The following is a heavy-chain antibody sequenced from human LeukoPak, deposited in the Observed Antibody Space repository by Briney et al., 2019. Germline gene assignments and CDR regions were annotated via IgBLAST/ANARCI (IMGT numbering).Heavy chain of an antibody. CDR1: GFTVSLSY. Sequence: PGGSLRLSCAASGFTVSLSYLSWVRQAPGKGLEWVSGIYGGGTTFFADSVKGRVIMYRDNSKNTLYFEMSNLRAEDTAVYYCARDHSSSWSLADWGQGTLVTVSS. V-gene: IGHV3-66*01. CDR3: ARDHSSSWSLAD. J-gene: IGHJ4*02. D-gene: IGHD6-13*01. CDR2: IYGGGTT.